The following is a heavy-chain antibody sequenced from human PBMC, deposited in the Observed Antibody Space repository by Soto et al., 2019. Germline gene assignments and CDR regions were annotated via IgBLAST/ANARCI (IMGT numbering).Heavy chain of an antibody. Sequence: GASVKVSCKASGYTFNSNGRSWARQDNGQGHEWMGWISAYNGNTNYAQKLQGRVTMTTDTSTSTAYMELRSLRSDDTAVYYCARDLPPAYCGGDCYDAFDIRVQGTTVTVSS. CDR1: GYTFNSNG. CDR2: ISAYNGNT. J-gene: IGHJ3*02. CDR3: ARDLPPAYCGGDCYDAFDI. D-gene: IGHD2-21*02. V-gene: IGHV1-18*01.